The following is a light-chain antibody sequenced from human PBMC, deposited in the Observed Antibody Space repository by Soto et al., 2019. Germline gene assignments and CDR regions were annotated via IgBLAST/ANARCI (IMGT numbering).Light chain of an antibody. V-gene: IGKV2-28*01. CDR2: LGS. CDR3: MQALQTIT. CDR1: QSLLHSNGYNY. Sequence: EIVMTQSPLSLPVTPGEPASISCRSSQSLLHSNGYNYLDWYLQKPGQSPQLLIYLGSNRASGVPGRFSGSGSGTDFTLKISRVEAEDVGVYYCMQALQTITFGQGTRLAIK. J-gene: IGKJ5*01.